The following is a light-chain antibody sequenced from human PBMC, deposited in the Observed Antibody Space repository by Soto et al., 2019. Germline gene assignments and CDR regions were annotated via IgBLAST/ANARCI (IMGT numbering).Light chain of an antibody. J-gene: IGLJ1*01. Sequence: QSALTQPHSASGTPGQSVTISCTGTSSDVGAYNYVSWYQQHPGKAPNLMIYEVSKRPSGVPDRFSGSKSGNTASLTVSGLQAEDEADYYCSSYAGSNNFFYVLGTGTKVTVL. CDR2: EVS. V-gene: IGLV2-8*01. CDR3: SSYAGSNNFFYV. CDR1: SSDVGAYNY.